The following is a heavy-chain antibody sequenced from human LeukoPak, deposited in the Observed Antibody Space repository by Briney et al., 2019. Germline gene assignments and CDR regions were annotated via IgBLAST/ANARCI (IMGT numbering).Heavy chain of an antibody. Sequence: QPGRSLRLSCAASGFTFSSYAMHWVRQAPGKGLEWVAVISYDGSNKYYADSVKGRFTISRDNSKNTLYLQMNSLRAEDTAVYYCARGRAVAGYFDYWGQGTLVTVSS. CDR1: GFTFSSYA. D-gene: IGHD6-19*01. CDR3: ARGRAVAGYFDY. V-gene: IGHV3-30-3*01. J-gene: IGHJ4*02. CDR2: ISYDGSNK.